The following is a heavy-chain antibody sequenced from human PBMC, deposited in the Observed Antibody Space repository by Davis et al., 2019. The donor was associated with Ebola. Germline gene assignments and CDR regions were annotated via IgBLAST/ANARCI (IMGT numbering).Heavy chain of an antibody. CDR2: ISYDGSNK. D-gene: IGHD1-26*01. CDR1: GFTFSTYG. V-gene: IGHV3-30*18. CDR3: AKSFSPGTATRAGLYYYYGMEV. J-gene: IGHJ6*02. Sequence: SLKISCAASGFTFSTYGMHWVRQALGKGLEWVAVISYDGSNKYYADSVKGRFTISRDNSKNTLYLQMNSLRAEDTALYYCAKSFSPGTATRAGLYYYYGMEVWGQGTTVTVAS.